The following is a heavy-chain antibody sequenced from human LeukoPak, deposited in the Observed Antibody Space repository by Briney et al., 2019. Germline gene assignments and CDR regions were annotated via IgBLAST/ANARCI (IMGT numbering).Heavy chain of an antibody. J-gene: IGHJ5*02. CDR3: ARHVAVAGNWFDP. CDR1: GGSISSGSYY. D-gene: IGHD6-19*01. V-gene: IGHV4-39*01. Sequence: SQTLSLTCTVSGGSISSGSYYWSWIRQPAGKGLEWIGSIYYSGSTYYNPSLKSRVTISVDTSKNQFSLKLSSVTASDTALYYCARHVAVAGNWFDPWGQGTLVTVSS. CDR2: IYYSGST.